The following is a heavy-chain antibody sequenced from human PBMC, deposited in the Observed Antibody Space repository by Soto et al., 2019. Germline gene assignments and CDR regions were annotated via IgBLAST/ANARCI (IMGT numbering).Heavy chain of an antibody. V-gene: IGHV4-59*01. CDR3: ARGHGHGGSYVDF. CDR2: VYYNGDT. CDR1: GGSTHSYY. Sequence: QVQLQESGPGLVKPSETLSLTCTVSGGSTHSYYWAWIRQPPGKGLEWMGYVYYNGDTNYNPSLKSRVTISVDASKNQFSLKLTAVTPADTAVYYCARGHGHGGSYVDFWGQGTLVTVSS. J-gene: IGHJ4*02. D-gene: IGHD2-15*01.